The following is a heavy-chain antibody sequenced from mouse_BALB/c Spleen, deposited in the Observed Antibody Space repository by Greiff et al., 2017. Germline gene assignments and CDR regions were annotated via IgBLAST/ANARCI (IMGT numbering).Heavy chain of an antibody. D-gene: IGHD2-9*01. CDR1: GFTFSDYY. CDR3: ARSYYGYAFAY. J-gene: IGHJ3*01. CDR2: ISDGGSYT. V-gene: IGHV5-4*02. Sequence: EVKLVESGGGLVKPGGSLKLSCAASGFTFSDYYMYWVRQTPEKRLEWVATISDGGSYTYYPDSVKGRFTISRDNAKNNLYLQMSSLKSEDTATYYCARSYYGYAFAYWGQGTLVTVSA.